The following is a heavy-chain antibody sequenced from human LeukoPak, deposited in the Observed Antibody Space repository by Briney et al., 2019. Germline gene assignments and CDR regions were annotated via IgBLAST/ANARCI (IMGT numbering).Heavy chain of an antibody. V-gene: IGHV1-18*04. D-gene: IGHD3-10*01. J-gene: IGHJ4*02. CDR2: ISAYNGNT. CDR1: GYSFTSYG. CDR3: ARGPYGSGDY. Sequence: ASVKASCKASGYSFTSYGISWVRLAPGQGLEWMGWISAYNGNTNYAQKLQGRVTMTTDTSTSTAYMELRSLSSDDTAVYYCARGPYGSGDYWGQGTLVTVSS.